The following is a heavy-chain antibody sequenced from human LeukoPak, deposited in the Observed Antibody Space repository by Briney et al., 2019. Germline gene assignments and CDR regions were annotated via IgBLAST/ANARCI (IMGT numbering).Heavy chain of an antibody. CDR3: ARHITLDAFDI. Sequence: HGESLKISCKGSGYSFTSYWIGWVRQMPGKGLELMGIIYPGDSDTRCSPSFQGQVTISADKSITTAYLQWSSLKASDTAMYYCARHITLDAFDIWGQGTMVTVSS. D-gene: IGHD3-3*01. CDR1: GYSFTSYW. J-gene: IGHJ3*02. CDR2: IYPGDSDT. V-gene: IGHV5-51*01.